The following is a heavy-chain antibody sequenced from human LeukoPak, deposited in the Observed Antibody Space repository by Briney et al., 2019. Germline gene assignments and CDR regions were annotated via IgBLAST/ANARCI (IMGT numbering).Heavy chain of an antibody. Sequence: GGSLRLSCAASGFTVSSNYMSWVRQAPGKGLEWVSVIYSGGSTYYADSVKGRFTISRDNSKNTLYLQMNSLRAEDTAVYYCARVSPSGTPTAPNFDYWGQGTLVTVSS. D-gene: IGHD3-3*01. J-gene: IGHJ4*02. CDR1: GFTVSSNY. CDR3: ARVSPSGTPTAPNFDY. CDR2: IYSGGST. V-gene: IGHV3-53*01.